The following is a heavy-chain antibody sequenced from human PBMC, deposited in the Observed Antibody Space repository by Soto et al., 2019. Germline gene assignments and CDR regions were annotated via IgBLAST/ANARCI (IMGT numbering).Heavy chain of an antibody. D-gene: IGHD2-2*01. CDR1: GFTFSSYA. J-gene: IGHJ4*02. V-gene: IGHV3-23*01. CDR2: FSGSGGST. Sequence: GGSLRLSCAASGFTFSSYAMSWVRQAPGKGLEWVSAFSGSGGSTYYADSVKGRFTISRDNSKNTLYLQMNSLRAEATAVYYCAKEGGIVVVPAAIDYWGQGTLVTVSS. CDR3: AKEGGIVVVPAAIDY.